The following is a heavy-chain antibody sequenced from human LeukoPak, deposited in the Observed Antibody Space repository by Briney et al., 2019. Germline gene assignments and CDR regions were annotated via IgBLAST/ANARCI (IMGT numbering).Heavy chain of an antibody. J-gene: IGHJ4*02. D-gene: IGHD3-10*01. V-gene: IGHV1-18*01. CDR3: ARDHGTMVRGVIKY. CDR2: ISAYNGNT. CDR1: GYTFTSYG. Sequence: GASVKVSCKASGYTFTSYGISWVRQAPGQGLEWMGWISAYNGNTNYAQKLQGRVTMTTDTSTSTAYMELRSLGSDDTAVYYCARDHGTMVRGVIKYWGQGTLVTVSS.